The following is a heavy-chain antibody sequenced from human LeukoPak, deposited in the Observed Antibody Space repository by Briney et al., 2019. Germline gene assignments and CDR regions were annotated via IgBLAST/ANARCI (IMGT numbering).Heavy chain of an antibody. V-gene: IGHV3-30*02. CDR3: ARANDNYYYYYMDV. D-gene: IGHD3-9*01. Sequence: GGSLRLSCAASGFTFSSYGMHWVRQAPGKGLEWVAFIRYDGSNKHYADSVKGRFTISRDNSKNTLYLQMNSLRAEDTAVYYCARANDNYYYYYMDVWGKGTTVTISS. J-gene: IGHJ6*03. CDR2: IRYDGSNK. CDR1: GFTFSSYG.